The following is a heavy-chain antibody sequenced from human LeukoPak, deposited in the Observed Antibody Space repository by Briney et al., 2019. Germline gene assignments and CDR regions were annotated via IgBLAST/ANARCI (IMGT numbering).Heavy chain of an antibody. CDR2: ISSSSSTI. CDR1: GFTFSSYS. CDR3: ARDGTQWELPTFNY. D-gene: IGHD1-26*01. Sequence: GGSLRLSCAASGFTFSSYSMNWVRQAPGKGLEWVSYISSSSSTIYYADSVKGRFTISRDNAKNSLYLQMNSLRAEDTAVYYCARDGTQWELPTFNYWGQGTLVTVSS. V-gene: IGHV3-48*01. J-gene: IGHJ4*02.